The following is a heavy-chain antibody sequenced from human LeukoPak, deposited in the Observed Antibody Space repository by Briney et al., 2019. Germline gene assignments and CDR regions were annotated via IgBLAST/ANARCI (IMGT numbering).Heavy chain of an antibody. Sequence: GASVKVSCKASGYTFTSYYMHWVRQAPGQGLEWMGIINPSGGSTSNAQKFQGRVTMTRDTSTSTVYMELSSLRSEDTAVYYCARGGSNWGSRRYFDYWGQGTLVTVSS. CDR1: GYTFTSYY. D-gene: IGHD7-27*01. CDR3: ARGGSNWGSRRYFDY. V-gene: IGHV1-46*01. CDR2: INPSGGST. J-gene: IGHJ4*02.